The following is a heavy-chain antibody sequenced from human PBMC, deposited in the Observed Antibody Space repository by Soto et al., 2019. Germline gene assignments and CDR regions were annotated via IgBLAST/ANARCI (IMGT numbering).Heavy chain of an antibody. CDR3: ARGLGGRMED. V-gene: IGHV1-69*08. Sequence: QVQLVQSGAEVKKPGSSVRVSCKASGTIFSSYTISWVRQAPGQGLEWMGRIIPILGETNSAQKFQGGVTLTAEKSTNTAYMELNSLRLEDTALYYCARGLGGRMEDWGQGTTVPVSS. CDR1: GTIFSSYT. J-gene: IGHJ6*02. CDR2: IIPILGET. D-gene: IGHD3-16*01.